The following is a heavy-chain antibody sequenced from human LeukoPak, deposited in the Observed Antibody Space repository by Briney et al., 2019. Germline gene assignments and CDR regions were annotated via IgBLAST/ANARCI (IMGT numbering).Heavy chain of an antibody. CDR2: IYHSGST. CDR3: ARSKTGFDY. CDR1: GYSISSGYY. J-gene: IGHJ4*02. Sequence: SETLSLTCAVSGYSISSGYYWGWIRQPPGKGLEGIGSIYHSGSTYYNPSLKIRVTISVDASKNQFSLKLSSVTAADTAVYYCARSKTGFDYWGQGTLVTVSS. V-gene: IGHV4-38-2*01.